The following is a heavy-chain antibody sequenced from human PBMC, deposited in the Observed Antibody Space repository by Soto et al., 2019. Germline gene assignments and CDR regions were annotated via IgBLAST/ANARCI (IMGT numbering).Heavy chain of an antibody. J-gene: IGHJ3*02. Sequence: SGTLYIDCAFCGGANSGGYYSWSWIRQPPGKGLEWIGFIYNSGSTYYNSSLKSRVTISVDRSKNHFFLNLTSVTAADTAVYYCATYRKFFQIRGQGTKVTVSS. CDR2: IYNSGST. CDR3: ATYRKFFQI. CDR1: GGANSGGYYS. V-gene: IGHV4-30-2*01.